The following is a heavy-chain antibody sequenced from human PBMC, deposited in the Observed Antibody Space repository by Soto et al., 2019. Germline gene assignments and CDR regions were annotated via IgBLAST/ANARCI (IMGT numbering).Heavy chain of an antibody. J-gene: IGHJ5*02. V-gene: IGHV3-30*18. D-gene: IGHD1-26*01. CDR2: ISYDGSNK. CDR1: GFTFSSYG. Sequence: QVQLVESGGGVVQPGRSLRLSCAASGFTFSSYGMHWVRQAPGKGLEWVAVISYDGSNKYYADSVKGRFTISRDNSKNTLYLQMNSLRAEDTAVYYCAKDRWERPPGGWFDPWGQGTLVTVSS. CDR3: AKDRWERPPGGWFDP.